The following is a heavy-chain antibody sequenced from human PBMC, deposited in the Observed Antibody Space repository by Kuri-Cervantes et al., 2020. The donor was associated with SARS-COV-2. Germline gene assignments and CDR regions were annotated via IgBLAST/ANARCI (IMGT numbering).Heavy chain of an antibody. Sequence: SETLSLTCAVSGYSISSGYYWGWIRQPPGKGLEWIGSIYHSGGTFYNPSLKSRVTISVDTSKNQFSLKLSSVTAADTAVYYCARDSYYDTPVDYWGRGTLVTVSS. CDR1: GYSISSGYY. CDR2: IYHSGGT. D-gene: IGHD3-22*01. J-gene: IGHJ4*02. CDR3: ARDSYYDTPVDY. V-gene: IGHV4-38-2*02.